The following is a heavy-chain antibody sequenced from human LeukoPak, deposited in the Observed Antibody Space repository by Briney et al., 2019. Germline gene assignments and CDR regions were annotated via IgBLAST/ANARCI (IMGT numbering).Heavy chain of an antibody. CDR3: ARGMYYYDSSGYSFDY. Sequence: PSETLSLTCAVSGGSISSGGYSWRWIRQPPGKGLEWIGYIYHSGSTYYNPSLKSRVTISVDRSKNQFSLKLSSVTAADTAVYYCARGMYYYDSSGYSFDYWGQGTLVTVSS. J-gene: IGHJ4*02. CDR1: GGSISSGGYS. CDR2: IYHSGST. V-gene: IGHV4-30-2*01. D-gene: IGHD3-22*01.